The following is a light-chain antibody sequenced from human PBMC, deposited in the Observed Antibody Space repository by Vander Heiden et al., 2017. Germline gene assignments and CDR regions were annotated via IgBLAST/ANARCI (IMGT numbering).Light chain of an antibody. J-gene: IGLJ2*01. Sequence: SYELTQPPSVSVSPGQTARITCSGDALPKQYAYWYQQKPGQAPVRVIYKDSERPSGIPERFSGSSAGTTVTLTISGVQAEDEADDYCQSADSSGTYVVFGGGTKLTVL. CDR3: QSADSSGTYVV. CDR2: KDS. CDR1: ALPKQY. V-gene: IGLV3-25*03.